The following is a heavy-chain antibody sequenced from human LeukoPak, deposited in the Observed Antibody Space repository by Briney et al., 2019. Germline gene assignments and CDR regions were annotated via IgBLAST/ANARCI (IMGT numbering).Heavy chain of an antibody. CDR3: ARGLAAAGAAY. V-gene: IGHV3-21*01. D-gene: IGHD6-13*01. J-gene: IGHJ4*02. Sequence: GGSLRLSCAASGFTFTSYSMNWVRQAPGKGLEWVSSIGGSSKSIYYADSVKGRFTTSRDNAKNSLYLEMNSLRAEDTAVYYCARGLAAAGAAYWGQGTLVTVSS. CDR1: GFTFTSYS. CDR2: IGGSSKSI.